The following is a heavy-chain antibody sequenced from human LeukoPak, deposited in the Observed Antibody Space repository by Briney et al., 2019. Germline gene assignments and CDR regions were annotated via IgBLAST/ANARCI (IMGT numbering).Heavy chain of an antibody. J-gene: IGHJ4*02. V-gene: IGHV3-11*01. Sequence: GGSLRLSCAASGFTFSDYYMSWIRQAPGKGLEWVSYISSSGSTIYYADSVKGRFTISRDNAKNSLYLRMNSLRAEDTAVYYCARVDFWSGYYYYFDYWGQGTLVTVSS. CDR1: GFTFSDYY. D-gene: IGHD3-3*01. CDR2: ISSSGSTI. CDR3: ARVDFWSGYYYYFDY.